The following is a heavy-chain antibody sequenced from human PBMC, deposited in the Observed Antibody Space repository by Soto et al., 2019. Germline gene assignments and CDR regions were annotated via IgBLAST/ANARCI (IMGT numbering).Heavy chain of an antibody. CDR1: GGSISSGAYY. V-gene: IGHV4-31*03. J-gene: IGHJ4*02. Sequence: SETLSLTCTVSGGSISSGAYYWSWIRQHPGKGLEWIVYIYYSGSTYYNPSLKSRVTVSVDTSMNQFSLRLTSVTAADTAVYYCARSGCTNGVCGFDYWGQGTLVTVSS. D-gene: IGHD2-8*01. CDR3: ARSGCTNGVCGFDY. CDR2: IYYSGST.